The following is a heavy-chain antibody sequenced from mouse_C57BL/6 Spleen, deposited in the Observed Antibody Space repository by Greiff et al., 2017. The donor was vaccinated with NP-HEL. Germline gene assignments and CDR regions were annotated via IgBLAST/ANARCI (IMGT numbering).Heavy chain of an antibody. V-gene: IGHV1-59*01. D-gene: IGHD1-1*01. Sequence: QVQLQQPGAELVRPGTSVKLSCKASGYTFTSYWMHWVKQRPGQGLEWIGVIDPSDSYTNYNQKFKGKATLTVDTSSSTAYMQLSSLTSEDSAVYYCARSGPLYGSSYVAWFAYWGQGTLVTVSA. CDR2: IDPSDSYT. J-gene: IGHJ3*01. CDR3: ARSGPLYGSSYVAWFAY. CDR1: GYTFTSYW.